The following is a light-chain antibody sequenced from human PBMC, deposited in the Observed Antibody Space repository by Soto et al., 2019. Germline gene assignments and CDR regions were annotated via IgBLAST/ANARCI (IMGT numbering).Light chain of an antibody. Sequence: DIVMTQSPDSLAVSLGERATINCKSSQSVLYSSNNKNYLAWYQQKPGQPPKLLIYWASTREAGVPDRFSGGGSGTDFPLTIRSLQAEEVAVYYCQQYYSNSCTFGQATKLEL. CDR3: QQYYSNSCT. CDR1: QSVLYSSNNKNY. CDR2: WAS. J-gene: IGKJ1*01. V-gene: IGKV4-1*01.